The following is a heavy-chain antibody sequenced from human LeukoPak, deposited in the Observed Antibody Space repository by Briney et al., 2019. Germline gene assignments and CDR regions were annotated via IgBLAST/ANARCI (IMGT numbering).Heavy chain of an antibody. CDR2: IRYVGSNK. Sequence: GGSLRLSCAASGFTLSTYGMHWVRQAPGKGLEWVAFIRYVGSNKYYTDSVKGRFTISRDNSKNTLYLQMSSLRAEDTAVYYCAKDSHYSYGYYFDYWGQGTLVTVSS. CDR1: GFTLSTYG. J-gene: IGHJ4*02. CDR3: AKDSHYSYGYYFDY. D-gene: IGHD5-18*01. V-gene: IGHV3-30*02.